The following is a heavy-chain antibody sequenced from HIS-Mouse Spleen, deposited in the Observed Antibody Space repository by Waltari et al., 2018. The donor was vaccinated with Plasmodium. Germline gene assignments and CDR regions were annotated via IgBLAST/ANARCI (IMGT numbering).Heavy chain of an antibody. V-gene: IGHV4-39*07. CDR2: SYYSGST. Sequence: QLQLQESGPGLVKPSETLSLTCTVSGGSIRSSSYYWGWIRQPPGKGLEWIGSSYYSGSTYYNPSLKSRVTISVDTSKNQFSLKLSSVTAADTAVYYCARVPYYYDSSGYGMGWFDPWGQGTLVTVSS. J-gene: IGHJ5*02. CDR3: ARVPYYYDSSGYGMGWFDP. D-gene: IGHD3-22*01. CDR1: GGSIRSSSYY.